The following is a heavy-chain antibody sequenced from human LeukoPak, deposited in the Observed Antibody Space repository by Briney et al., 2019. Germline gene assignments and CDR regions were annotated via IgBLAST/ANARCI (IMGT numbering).Heavy chain of an antibody. CDR3: ARNRAAAGDWLDP. J-gene: IGHJ5*02. D-gene: IGHD6-13*01. Sequence: PGGSLRISCAASGFTFSAYGVHWVRQAPGKGQEWVAFIRYDGRIKNYADSVKGRFTISRDNSKNTLYLQMNSLTTEDTSLYYCARNRAAAGDWLDPWGQGTLVIVSS. CDR2: IRYDGRIK. V-gene: IGHV3-30*02. CDR1: GFTFSAYG.